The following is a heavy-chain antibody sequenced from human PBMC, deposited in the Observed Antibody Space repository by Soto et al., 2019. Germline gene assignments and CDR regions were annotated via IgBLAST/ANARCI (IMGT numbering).Heavy chain of an antibody. J-gene: IGHJ6*02. D-gene: IGHD6-13*01. CDR2: INPSSGGT. Sequence: QVQLVQSGAEVKKPGASVKVSCKASGYTFTGYYMHWVRQAPGQGLEWMGWINPSSGGTNYAQKFQGWVTMTRDTSISTAYMELSRLRSDDTAVYYCARGTVAAAGLFNLYYGMDVWGQGTTVTVSS. CDR1: GYTFTGYY. CDR3: ARGTVAAAGLFNLYYGMDV. V-gene: IGHV1-2*04.